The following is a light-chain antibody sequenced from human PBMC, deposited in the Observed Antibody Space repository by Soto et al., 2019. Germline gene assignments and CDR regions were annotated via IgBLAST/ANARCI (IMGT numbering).Light chain of an antibody. CDR1: VGL. CDR3: CLYIGATTYV. J-gene: IGLJ1*01. V-gene: IGLV2-23*01. Sequence: QSALTQPASVSGSPGQSITISCTGTVGLVSWYQQHPGKVPKLIIYDDTKRPSGVSSRFSGSKSGNTASLTISGLQTEDEADYYCCLYIGATTYVFGTGTKVTV. CDR2: DDT.